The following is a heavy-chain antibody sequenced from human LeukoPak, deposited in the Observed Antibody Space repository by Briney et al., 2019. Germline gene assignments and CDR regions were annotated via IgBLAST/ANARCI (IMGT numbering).Heavy chain of an antibody. CDR1: GFTFSSYA. D-gene: IGHD3-22*01. V-gene: IGHV3-23*01. Sequence: AGGSLRLSCAASGFTFSSYAMSWVRQAPGKGLEWVSAISGSGGSTYYADSVKGRFTISRDNSKNTLYLQMNSLRAEDTAVYYCAKDGLMIVVVLDAFDIWGQGTMVTVSS. CDR2: ISGSGGST. J-gene: IGHJ3*02. CDR3: AKDGLMIVVVLDAFDI.